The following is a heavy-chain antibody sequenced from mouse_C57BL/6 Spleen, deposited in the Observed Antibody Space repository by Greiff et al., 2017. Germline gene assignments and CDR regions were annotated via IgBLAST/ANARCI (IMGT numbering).Heavy chain of an antibody. CDR2: IRNKANGYTT. Sequence: EVQLVESGGGLVQPGASLRLSCAASGFTFTDYYMSWVRQPPGKAPEWLALIRNKANGYTTAYTASVKGRFTISRDNSHNILYLQMNTLRAEDSATYYCVRADYDSHFFDYWGQGTTLTVSS. J-gene: IGHJ2*01. D-gene: IGHD2-4*01. CDR3: VRADYDSHFFDY. V-gene: IGHV7-4*01. CDR1: GFTFTDYY.